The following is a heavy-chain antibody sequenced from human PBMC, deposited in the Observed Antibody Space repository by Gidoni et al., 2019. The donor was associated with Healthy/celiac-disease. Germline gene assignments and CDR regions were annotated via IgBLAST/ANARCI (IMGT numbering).Heavy chain of an antibody. CDR2: ISSSSSYI. CDR3: ARPMGRDGYNYVDWFDP. CDR1: GFTFGSYS. Sequence: EVQLVESGGGLVKPGGSLRLSCAASGFTFGSYSMNWVRQAPGKGLEWVSSISSSSSYIYYADSVKGRFTISRDNAKNSLYLQMNSLRAEDTAVYYCARPMGRDGYNYVDWFDPWGQGTLVTVSS. J-gene: IGHJ5*02. D-gene: IGHD5-12*01. V-gene: IGHV3-21*01.